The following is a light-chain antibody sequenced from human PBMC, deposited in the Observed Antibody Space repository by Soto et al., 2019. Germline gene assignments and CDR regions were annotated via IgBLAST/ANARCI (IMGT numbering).Light chain of an antibody. J-gene: IGLJ2*01. CDR1: NIGSKS. CDR3: QVWDSSSDHVV. V-gene: IGLV3-21*04. CDR2: YDS. Sequence: SYELTQPPSVSVAPGKTARITCGGNNIGSKSVHWYQQKPGQAPVLVIYYDSDRPSGIPERFSGSNSGNTATLTISRVEAGDEADYYCQVWDSSSDHVVFGGVTTLTVL.